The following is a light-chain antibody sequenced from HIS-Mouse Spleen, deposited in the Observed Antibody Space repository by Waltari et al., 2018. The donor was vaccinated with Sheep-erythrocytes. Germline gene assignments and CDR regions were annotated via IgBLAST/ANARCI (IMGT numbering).Light chain of an antibody. CDR1: QDISNY. J-gene: IGKJ4*01. V-gene: IGKV1-33*01. Sequence: DIQMNQSPSSLSASVGDRVPITCQASQDISNYLNWYQQKPGKAPKLLIYDASNLETGVPSRFSGSGSGTDFTFTISSLQPEDIATYYCQQYDNLLTFGGGTKVEIK. CDR3: QQYDNLLT. CDR2: DAS.